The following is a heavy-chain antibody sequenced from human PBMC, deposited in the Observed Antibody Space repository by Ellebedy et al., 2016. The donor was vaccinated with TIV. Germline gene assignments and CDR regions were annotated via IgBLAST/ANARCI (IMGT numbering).Heavy chain of an antibody. CDR1: GYEFTGYF. D-gene: IGHD2-15*01. CDR2: ISPNSGAT. Sequence: AASVKVSCKASGYEFTGYFLHWVRQAPGQGLEWMGWISPNSGATKYAQKFQDRVIVTRDTSTNTAFTQLSGLRSDDTATYYCARDQRRIVYAMDVWGQGTTVTVSS. CDR3: ARDQRRIVYAMDV. V-gene: IGHV1-2*02. J-gene: IGHJ6*02.